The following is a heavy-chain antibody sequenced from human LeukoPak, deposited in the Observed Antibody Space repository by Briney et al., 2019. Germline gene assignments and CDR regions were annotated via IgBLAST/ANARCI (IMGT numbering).Heavy chain of an antibody. CDR3: ARGRAERGYSYVIYYYYYMDV. V-gene: IGHV1-18*01. CDR1: GYTFTSYG. D-gene: IGHD5-18*01. J-gene: IGHJ6*03. CDR2: ISAYNGNT. Sequence: ASVKVSCKASGYTFTSYGISWVRQAPGQGLEWMGWISAYNGNTNYAQKFQGRVTMTRDTSISTAYMELSRLRSDDTAVYYCARGRAERGYSYVIYYYYYMDVWGKGTTVTVSS.